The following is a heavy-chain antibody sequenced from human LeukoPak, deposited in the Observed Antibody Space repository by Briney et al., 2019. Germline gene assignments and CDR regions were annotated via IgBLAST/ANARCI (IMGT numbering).Heavy chain of an antibody. D-gene: IGHD3-10*01. CDR1: GFTFSNYG. CDR3: ASDFLGFGDYYAFNI. J-gene: IGHJ3*02. CDR2: IWFDGIRK. Sequence: GGSLRLSCVASGFTFSNYGMHWVRQVPGKGLEWVAAIWFDGIRKYYADSVKGRLTISRDNSKNTLYLQMNTLRGEDTAVYYCASDFLGFGDYYAFNIWGQGTMVTVSS. V-gene: IGHV3-33*01.